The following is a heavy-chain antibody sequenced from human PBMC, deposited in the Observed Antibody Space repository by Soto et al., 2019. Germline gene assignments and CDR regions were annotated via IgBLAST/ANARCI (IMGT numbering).Heavy chain of an antibody. CDR2: IYCSGST. CDR1: GGSISSYY. D-gene: IGHD3-22*01. CDR3: ARGRLLDYYYYYGMDV. Sequence: SETLSLTCTVSGGSISSYYWSWIRQPPGKGLEWIGYIYCSGSTNYNPSLNSRVTISVDTSKNQFSLKLSSVTAADTAVYYCARGRLLDYYYYYGMDVWGQGTTVTVSS. J-gene: IGHJ6*02. V-gene: IGHV4-59*01.